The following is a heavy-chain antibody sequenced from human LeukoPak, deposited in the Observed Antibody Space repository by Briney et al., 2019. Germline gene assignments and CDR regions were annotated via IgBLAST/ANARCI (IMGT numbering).Heavy chain of an antibody. CDR1: GGTFSSYA. V-gene: IGHV1-69*05. CDR2: IIPIFGTA. D-gene: IGHD2-2*01. Sequence: ASVKVSCKASGGTFSSYAISWVRQAPGQGLEWMGGIIPIFGTANYAQKFQGRVTITTDESTSTAYMELSSLRSEDTAVYYCARVLRGSTSYDAFDIWGQGTMVTVSS. J-gene: IGHJ3*02. CDR3: ARVLRGSTSYDAFDI.